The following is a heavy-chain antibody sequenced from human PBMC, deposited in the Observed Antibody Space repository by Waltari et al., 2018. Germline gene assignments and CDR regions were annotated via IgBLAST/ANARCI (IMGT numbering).Heavy chain of an antibody. CDR3: ALAYCGGDCYPNYYYYMDV. J-gene: IGHJ6*03. D-gene: IGHD2-21*01. Sequence: QVQLQESGPGLVKPSQTLSLTCTVSGGSISSGSYYWSWIRQPAGKGLEWIGRIYTSGSTNYNPSLKSRVTISVDTSKNQFSLKLSSVTAADTAVYYCALAYCGGDCYPNYYYYMDVWGKGTTVTVSS. CDR1: GGSISSGSYY. V-gene: IGHV4-61*02. CDR2: IYTSGST.